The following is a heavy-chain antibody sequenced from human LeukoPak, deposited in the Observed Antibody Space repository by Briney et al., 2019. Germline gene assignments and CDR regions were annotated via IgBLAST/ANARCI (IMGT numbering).Heavy chain of an antibody. D-gene: IGHD3-9*01. CDR2: IIPISGTA. V-gene: IGHV1-69*01. CDR1: GGTFSSYA. J-gene: IGHJ6*03. Sequence: GSSVKVSCKASGGTFSSYAISWVRQAPGQGLEWMGGIIPISGTANYAQKFQGRVTITADESTSTAYMELSSLRSEDTAVYYCARDARYDILTGYSYYYYMDVWGKGTTGTVSS. CDR3: ARDARYDILTGYSYYYYMDV.